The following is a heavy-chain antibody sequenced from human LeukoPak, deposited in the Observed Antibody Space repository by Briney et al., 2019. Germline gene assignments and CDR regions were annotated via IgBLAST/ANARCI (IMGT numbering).Heavy chain of an antibody. CDR3: ARAGQWLVLRAFDI. Sequence: SETLSLTCTVSGGSISSSSYYWGWIRQPPGKGLEWIGSIYYSGSTYYNPSLKSRVTISVDTSKNQFSLKLSSVTAADTAVYYCARAGQWLVLRAFDIWGQGTMVTVSS. J-gene: IGHJ3*02. CDR1: GGSISSSSYY. D-gene: IGHD6-19*01. CDR2: IYYSGST. V-gene: IGHV4-39*07.